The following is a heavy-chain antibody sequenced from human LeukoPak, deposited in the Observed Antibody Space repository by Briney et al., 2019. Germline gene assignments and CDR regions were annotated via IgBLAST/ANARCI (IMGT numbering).Heavy chain of an antibody. CDR2: MYSRGDT. CDR3: ARDAPQVPAAGVLAS. Sequence: GGSLRLSCAASGFTVSDNYMSWVRQGPGKGLEWVSVMYSRGDTYYADSVKGRFTFSRDISKNTLYLQMNGLRTEDTAMYYCARDAPQVPAAGVLASWGQGTLVTVSS. J-gene: IGHJ5*02. CDR1: GFTVSDNY. D-gene: IGHD6-13*01. V-gene: IGHV3-53*01.